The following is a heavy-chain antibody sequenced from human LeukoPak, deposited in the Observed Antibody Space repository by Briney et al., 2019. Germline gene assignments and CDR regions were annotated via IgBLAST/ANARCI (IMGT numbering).Heavy chain of an antibody. V-gene: IGHV4-59*11. CDR3: AREHDYVGGSYRRYFDY. CDR2: IFYNGST. D-gene: IGHD3-16*02. J-gene: IGHJ4*02. Sequence: SETLSLTCTVGGGSISSLYWGCIRPPPGKGRVWIGYIFYNGSTNYNPSLKSRVTISVDTSKNQFSMKLNSVTAADTAVYYCAREHDYVGGSYRRYFDYWGQGSLVTVSS. CDR1: GGSISSLY.